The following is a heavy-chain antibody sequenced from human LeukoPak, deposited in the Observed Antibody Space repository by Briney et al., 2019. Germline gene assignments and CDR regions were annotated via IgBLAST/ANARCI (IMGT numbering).Heavy chain of an antibody. V-gene: IGHV1-2*02. CDR2: INPNSGGV. Sequence: ASVKVSCKASGYTFNSFFIHWVRRAPGQGLEWMGWINPNSGGVNYAQTFQSRIALTRDTSATTVYMELTSLTSDDTAVYYCARGGVYSSSSADYWGLGTLVTVSS. CDR3: ARGGVYSSSSADY. D-gene: IGHD6-6*01. J-gene: IGHJ4*02. CDR1: GYTFNSFF.